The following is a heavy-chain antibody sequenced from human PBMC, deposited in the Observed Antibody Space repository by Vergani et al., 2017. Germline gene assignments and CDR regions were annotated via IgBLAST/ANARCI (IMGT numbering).Heavy chain of an antibody. D-gene: IGHD4-17*01. CDR1: GFTFSSHE. J-gene: IGHJ1*01. CDR3: ARGAGGYGDYFY. Sequence: EVQLLESGGGLVQPGGSLRLSCAASGFTFSSHEMNWVRQAPGKGLEWVSSISSSSSYIYYADSVKGRFTISRDNAKNSLYLQMNSLRAEDTAVYYCARGAGGYGDYFYWGQGTLVTVSS. V-gene: IGHV3-48*03. CDR2: ISSSSSYI.